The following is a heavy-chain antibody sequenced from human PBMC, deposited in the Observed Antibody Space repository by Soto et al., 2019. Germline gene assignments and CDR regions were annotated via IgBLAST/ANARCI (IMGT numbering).Heavy chain of an antibody. D-gene: IGHD4-17*01. CDR1: GFTFSDYY. J-gene: IGHJ6*03. V-gene: IGHV3-11*01. Sequence: QVQLLESGGGLVKPGVSLRLSCAASGFTFSDYYVSWIRQAPGKGLECVSSISGTGNTISYVDSTKGRFAVSRDNANNSLSLEMNSLRAEDTAVYYCAREALTTVISTGYYFYYSLDVWGRGTTVTVSS. CDR3: AREALTTVISTGYYFYYSLDV. CDR2: ISGTGNTI.